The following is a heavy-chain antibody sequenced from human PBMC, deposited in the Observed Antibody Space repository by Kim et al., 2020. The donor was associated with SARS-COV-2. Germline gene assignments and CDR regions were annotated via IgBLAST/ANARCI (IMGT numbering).Heavy chain of an antibody. J-gene: IGHJ4*02. D-gene: IGHD4-17*01. CDR2: ISWNGDTM. CDR3: AKHLYGDFQIFIY. Sequence: GGSLRLSCAASGFTFHDYAMHWVRQAPGKGLEWVSGISWNGDTMGYADSVKGRFTISRDNAKKSLYLQMNSLRTEDTALYYCAKHLYGDFQIFIYWGQGTLVTVSS. V-gene: IGHV3-9*01. CDR1: GFTFHDYA.